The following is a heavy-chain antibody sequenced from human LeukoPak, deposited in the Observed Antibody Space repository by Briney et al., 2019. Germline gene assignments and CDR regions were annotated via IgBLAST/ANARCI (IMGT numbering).Heavy chain of an antibody. CDR1: RFTFDEYG. CDR3: ARAYGKWNDVHFYAFDL. V-gene: IGHV3-20*04. D-gene: IGHD1-20*01. CDR2: INWNGRSI. J-gene: IGHJ3*01. Sequence: PGGSLRLSCASSRFTFDEYGMSWVSQTAGKGLEWVSGINWNGRSIGYADAVKGRFTVSRDNAKSSLYLQMNSLRAEDTALYYCARAYGKWNDVHFYAFDLWGQGTMVTVSS.